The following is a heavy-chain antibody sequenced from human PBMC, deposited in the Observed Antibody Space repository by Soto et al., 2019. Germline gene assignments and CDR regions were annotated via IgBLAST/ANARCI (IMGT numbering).Heavy chain of an antibody. CDR3: AKERAAPLHMDV. J-gene: IGHJ6*02. CDR2: ISGSGGDT. Sequence: EVQLLESGGDLVQPGGSLRLSCAASGLTFSNYAMSWVRQTPAKGLEWVSAISGSGGDTYYADSVRGRFTISRDNSMNTLYLHMTSLRAEDTAIYYCAKERAAPLHMDVWGQGTTVTVSS. V-gene: IGHV3-23*01. CDR1: GLTFSNYA.